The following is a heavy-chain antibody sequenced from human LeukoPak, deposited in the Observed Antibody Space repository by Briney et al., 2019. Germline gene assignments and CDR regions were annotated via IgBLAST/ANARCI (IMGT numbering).Heavy chain of an antibody. CDR2: ISYDGSNK. CDR3: ASEQLWSKNSDY. V-gene: IGHV3-30*04. Sequence: GGSLRLSCAASGFTFSSYAMHWVRQAPGKGLEWVAVISYDGSNKYYADSVKGRFTISRDNSKNTLYLQMNSLRAEDTAVYYCASEQLWSKNSDYWGQGTLVAVSS. CDR1: GFTFSSYA. D-gene: IGHD5-18*01. J-gene: IGHJ4*02.